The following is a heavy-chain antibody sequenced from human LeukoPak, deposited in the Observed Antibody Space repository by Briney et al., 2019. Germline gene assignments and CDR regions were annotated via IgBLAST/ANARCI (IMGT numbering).Heavy chain of an antibody. J-gene: IGHJ6*02. CDR3: ARGPTVTFNYHYGMDV. V-gene: IGHV3-72*01. CDR2: TRTKAKGYTT. CDR1: GFTFSDHY. D-gene: IGHD4-17*01. Sequence: GSLRLSCATSGFTFSDHYMDWVRQAPGKGLEWVARTRTKAKGYTTEYAASVKGRFTVSRDESMHSLYLQMNSLKTEDTAVYYCARGPTVTFNYHYGMDVWGQGTTVTVSS.